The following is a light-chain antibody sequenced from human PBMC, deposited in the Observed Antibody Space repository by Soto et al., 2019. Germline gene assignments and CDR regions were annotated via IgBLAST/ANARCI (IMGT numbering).Light chain of an antibody. Sequence: DIQMTQSPSSLSASVGDRVTITCRASQTILTYLNWYQQKPGQAPKLLIYAASSLQSGVPSRFSGGGSATDFTLSISSLQPEDFATYYCQQSFSSTWTFGRGTKVDIK. CDR3: QQSFSSTWT. CDR1: QTILTY. V-gene: IGKV1-39*01. CDR2: AAS. J-gene: IGKJ1*01.